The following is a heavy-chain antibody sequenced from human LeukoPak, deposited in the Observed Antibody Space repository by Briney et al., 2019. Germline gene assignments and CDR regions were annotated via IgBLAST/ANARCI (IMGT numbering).Heavy chain of an antibody. V-gene: IGHV4-59*08. CDR1: GGSISSYY. J-gene: IGHJ4*02. D-gene: IGHD2-8*02. CDR3: AGHHPRNTVDF. CDR2: ISDIGSI. Sequence: SETLSLTCTVSGGSISSYYWSWIRQPPGKGLEWIAYISDIGSINYNPSLKSRVTISLDTSKNQFSLKLSSVTAADTAVYYCAGHHPRNTVDFWGQGTLSPSPQ.